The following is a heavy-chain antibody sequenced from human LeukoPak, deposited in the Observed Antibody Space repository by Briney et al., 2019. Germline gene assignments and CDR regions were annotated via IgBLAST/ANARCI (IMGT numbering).Heavy chain of an antibody. CDR2: ISYDGSNR. V-gene: IGHV3-30*18. D-gene: IGHD4-17*01. CDR1: GFTFSSYG. CDR3: AKGYGDFPFDY. J-gene: IGHJ4*02. Sequence: PGGSLRLSCAASGFTFSSYGMHWVRQAPGKGLEWVAVISYDGSNRYYGDSVKGRFTISRDNSKNTLYLQMNNLRAEGTAVYFCAKGYGDFPFDYWGQGTLVTVSS.